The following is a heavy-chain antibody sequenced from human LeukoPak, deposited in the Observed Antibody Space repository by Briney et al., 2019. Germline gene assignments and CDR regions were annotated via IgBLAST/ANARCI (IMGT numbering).Heavy chain of an antibody. CDR3: AKDIYGSGSPY. D-gene: IGHD3-10*01. CDR2: ISGSGGST. V-gene: IGHV3-23*01. CDR1: VFTFSSYG. J-gene: IGHJ4*02. Sequence: GGPLRLSCAASVFTFSSYGMNWVRQSPGKGLEWVSAISGSGGSTYYADCVKGRYTISRDNSKNTLYLQMNSLRAEDTAVYYCAKDIYGSGSPYWGQGTLVTVSS.